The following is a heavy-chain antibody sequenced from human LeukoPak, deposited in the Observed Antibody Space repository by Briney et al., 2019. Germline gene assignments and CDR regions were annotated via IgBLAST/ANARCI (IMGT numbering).Heavy chain of an antibody. CDR2: INPNNGST. Sequence: ASVKVSCKASGYTFTGYYMHWVRQAPGQGLEWMGWINPNNGSTNYAQRFQGRVTMTTDTSISTAYMELSGLTSDDAAVYYCASGGAGTRGTTVDYWGQGTLVTVSS. CDR3: ASGGAGTRGTTVDY. CDR1: GYTFTGYY. J-gene: IGHJ4*02. V-gene: IGHV1-2*02. D-gene: IGHD1-1*01.